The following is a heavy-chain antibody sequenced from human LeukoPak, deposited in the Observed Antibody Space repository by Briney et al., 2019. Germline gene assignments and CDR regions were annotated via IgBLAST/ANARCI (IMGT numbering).Heavy chain of an antibody. CDR1: GFTFSSYW. CDR2: IKQDGSEK. Sequence: GGSLRLSCAASGFTFSSYWVTWVRQAPGKGLEWVANIKQDGSEKYYVDSVKGRFTIPRDNAKNSLYLQMNSLRAEDTAVYYCARDRSRLGYWGQGTLVTVSS. J-gene: IGHJ4*02. V-gene: IGHV3-7*01. CDR3: ARDRSRLGY.